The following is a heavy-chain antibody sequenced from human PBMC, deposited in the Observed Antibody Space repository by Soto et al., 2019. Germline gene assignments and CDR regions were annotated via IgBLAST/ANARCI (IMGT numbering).Heavy chain of an antibody. CDR1: VFSFSTYW. CDR3: AREGWGSLLDH. CDR2: IRPDGSQT. Sequence: EVQLVESGGGLVQPGESLRLSCAVSVFSFSTYWMAWVLQAPVKGLEWVAHIRPDGSQTDHVDSVRGRFSIYRDNAKNLLYLHMTSLRGEDTDVYYCAREGWGSLLDHWGLGTLVTVSS. J-gene: IGHJ4*02. D-gene: IGHD7-27*01. V-gene: IGHV3-7*04.